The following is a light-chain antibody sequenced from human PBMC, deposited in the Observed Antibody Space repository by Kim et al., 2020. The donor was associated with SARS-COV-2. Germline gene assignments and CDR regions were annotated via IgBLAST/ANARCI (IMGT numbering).Light chain of an antibody. Sequence: EIVLTQSPATLSLSPGERATLSCRASQSVSSYLAWYQQKPGQAPRLLIYDASNRATGIPARFSGSGSGTDFTLTISSLEPEDFAVYYCRQRSNSTRTFGQGTKVYIK. CDR2: DAS. CDR1: QSVSSY. J-gene: IGKJ1*01. CDR3: RQRSNSTRT. V-gene: IGKV3-11*01.